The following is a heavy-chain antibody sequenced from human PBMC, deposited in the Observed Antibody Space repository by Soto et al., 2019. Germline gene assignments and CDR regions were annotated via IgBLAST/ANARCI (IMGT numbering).Heavy chain of an antibody. J-gene: IGHJ4*02. CDR1: GFSLRDHA. D-gene: IGHD3-10*01. V-gene: IGHV3-23*04. CDR2: ISGSEDRT. CDR3: GRTYTGG. Sequence: VHLVESGGGVVQPGESLRLSCAASGFSLRDHALSWVRQAAGGGLEWVSGISGSEDRTNYADFVRGRFIISKDRAKNTLYLDMSGLRVDDTAVYFCGRTYTGGWGQGTLVTVSS.